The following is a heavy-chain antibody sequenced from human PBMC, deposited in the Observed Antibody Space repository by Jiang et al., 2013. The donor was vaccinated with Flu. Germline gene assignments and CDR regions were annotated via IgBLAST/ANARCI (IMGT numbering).Heavy chain of an antibody. J-gene: IGHJ4*02. CDR3: AKKTRGNNYGLDY. V-gene: IGHV1-3*01. D-gene: IGHD5-18*01. CDR1: GYTFTGYA. Sequence: SGAEVKQPGASVKISCKASGYTFTGYAVHWVRQAPGQRLEWMGWINAANGDTKCSLKFQDRVTLTRDTSANTAYMELSSLTSEDTAVYYCAKKTRGNNYGLDYWGQGTLVTVSS. CDR2: INAANGDT.